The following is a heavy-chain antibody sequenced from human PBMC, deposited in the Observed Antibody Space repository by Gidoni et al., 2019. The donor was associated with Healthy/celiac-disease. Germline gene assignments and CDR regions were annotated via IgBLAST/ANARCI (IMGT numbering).Heavy chain of an antibody. CDR1: GGSISSGGYY. V-gene: IGHV4-31*03. CDR3: ARGSVGGAGDGYNPIDY. D-gene: IGHD5-12*01. CDR2: IYYSGST. Sequence: QVQLQESGPGLVKPSQTLSLTCTVSGGSISSGGYYWSWIRQHPGKGLEWIGYIYYSGSTYYNPSLKSRVTISVDTSKNQFSLKLSSVTAADTAVYYCARGSVGGAGDGYNPIDYWGQGTLVTVSS. J-gene: IGHJ4*02.